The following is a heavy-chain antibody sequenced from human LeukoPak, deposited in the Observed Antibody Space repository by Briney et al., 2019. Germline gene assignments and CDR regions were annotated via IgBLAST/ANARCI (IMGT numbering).Heavy chain of an antibody. Sequence: PSETLSLTCAVYGGSFSGYYWSWIRQPPGKGLEWIGEINHSGSTNYNPSLKSRVTISVGTSKNQFSLKLSSVTAADTAVYYCARQVEIVVVPAAIGWFDPWGQGTLVTVSS. D-gene: IGHD2-2*01. J-gene: IGHJ5*02. CDR3: ARQVEIVVVPAAIGWFDP. V-gene: IGHV4-34*01. CDR1: GGSFSGYY. CDR2: INHSGST.